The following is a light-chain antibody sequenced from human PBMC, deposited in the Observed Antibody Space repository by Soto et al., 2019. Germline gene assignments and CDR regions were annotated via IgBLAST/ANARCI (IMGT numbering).Light chain of an antibody. CDR1: QTVSKF. CDR2: TTS. V-gene: IGKV1-39*01. J-gene: IGKJ1*01. CDR3: QQTYTLPRT. Sequence: DIQMTQSPSSLSASVGDRVTIACRASQTVSKFVNWYQQKPGKVPTLLIFTTSTLHSGVPSRFSGSGSGTEFTLTINGLQPEDFATYYCQQTYTLPRTFAQGTTGDIK.